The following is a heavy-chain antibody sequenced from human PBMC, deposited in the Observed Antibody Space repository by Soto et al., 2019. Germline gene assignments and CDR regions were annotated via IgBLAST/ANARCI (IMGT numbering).Heavy chain of an antibody. Sequence: SETLSLTWTGSGGSISSYYCSWIRQPPGKGLEWIGYIYYSGSTNYNPSLKSRVTISVDTSKNQFSLKLSSVTAADTAVYYCARHLGHDYGDPDNYYYDYLYVWAQGTTVPVSS. J-gene: IGHJ6*03. CDR2: IYYSGST. CDR1: GGSISSYY. CDR3: ARHLGHDYGDPDNYYYDYLYV. D-gene: IGHD4-17*01. V-gene: IGHV4-59*08.